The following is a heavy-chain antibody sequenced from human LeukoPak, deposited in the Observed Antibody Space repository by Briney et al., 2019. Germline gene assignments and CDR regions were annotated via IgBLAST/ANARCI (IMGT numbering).Heavy chain of an antibody. J-gene: IGHJ4*02. Sequence: PSETLSLTCTVSGGSISSYYWSWIRQPAGKRLEWIGRIYTSGSTNYNPSLKSRVPMSVDTSKNQFSLKLSSVTAADTAVYYCAREGDSSGYYYANLGYWGQGTLVTVSS. CDR2: IYTSGST. CDR1: GGSISSYY. D-gene: IGHD3-22*01. V-gene: IGHV4-4*07. CDR3: AREGDSSGYYYANLGY.